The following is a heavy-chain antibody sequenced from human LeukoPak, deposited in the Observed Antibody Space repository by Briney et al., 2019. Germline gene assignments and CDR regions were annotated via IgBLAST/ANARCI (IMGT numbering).Heavy chain of an antibody. J-gene: IGHJ4*02. V-gene: IGHV4-39*07. D-gene: IGHD6-19*01. CDR2: ISHSGST. CDR3: ARLPPNFYSSGWREANDY. Sequence: SETLSLTCTVSGGSISSFYWGWIRQPPGKGLEWIGRISHSGSTFYNQSLRSRLTISVDTSKNQFSLKVRFATAADTAIYYCARLPPNFYSSGWREANDYWGQGTLVTVSS. CDR1: GGSISSFY.